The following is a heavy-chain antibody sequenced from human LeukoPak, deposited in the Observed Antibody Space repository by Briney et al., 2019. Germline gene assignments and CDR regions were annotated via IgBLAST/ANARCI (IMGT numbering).Heavy chain of an antibody. V-gene: IGHV6-1*01. Sequence: RSQTLSLTCAISGDNVSSNSATWNWIRQSPSRGLEWLGRTYYRSKWYNDYAVSVKSRMTIIPDTSKNQFSLQLNSVTPDDTALYYCAGDRGVGAAVFFDYWGLGTLVTVSS. J-gene: IGHJ4*02. CDR2: TYYRSKWYN. CDR3: AGDRGVGAAVFFDY. CDR1: GDNVSSNSAT. D-gene: IGHD6-13*01.